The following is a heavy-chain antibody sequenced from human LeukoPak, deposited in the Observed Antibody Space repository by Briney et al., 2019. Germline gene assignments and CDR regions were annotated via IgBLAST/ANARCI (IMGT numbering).Heavy chain of an antibody. D-gene: IGHD3-22*01. CDR1: GFTVSSNY. CDR3: ARESSSRKGMIDTTLIG. V-gene: IGHV3-66*01. CDR2: IYSGGST. J-gene: IGHJ4*02. Sequence: PGGSLRLSCAASGFTVSSNYMSWVRQAPGKGLEWVSVIYSGGSTYYADSVKGRFTISRDNSKNTLYPQMNSLRAEDTAVYYCARESSSRKGMIDTTLIGWGQGTLVTVSS.